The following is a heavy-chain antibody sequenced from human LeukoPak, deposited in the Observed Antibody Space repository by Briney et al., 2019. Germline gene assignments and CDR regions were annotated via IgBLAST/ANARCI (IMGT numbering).Heavy chain of an antibody. J-gene: IGHJ6*03. Sequence: PGGSLRLSCAASKFTFSSYWMSWVRQAPGKGLEWVANIKQDGSEKYYVDSVKGRFTISRDNAKNSLYLQMNSLRAEDTAVYYCARAGYSSSWYGKHYYYYYMDVWGKGTTVTISS. V-gene: IGHV3-7*01. CDR2: IKQDGSEK. CDR3: ARAGYSSSWYGKHYYYYYMDV. D-gene: IGHD6-13*01. CDR1: KFTFSSYW.